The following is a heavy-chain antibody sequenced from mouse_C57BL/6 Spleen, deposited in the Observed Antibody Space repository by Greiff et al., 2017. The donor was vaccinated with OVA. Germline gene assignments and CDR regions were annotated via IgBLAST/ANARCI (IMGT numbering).Heavy chain of an antibody. J-gene: IGHJ2*01. Sequence: DVQLVESEGGLVQPGSSMKLSCTASGFTFSDYYMAWVRQVPEKGLEWVANINYDGSSTYYLDSLKSRFIISRDNAKNILYLQMSSLKSEDTATYYCARRRTGTGYFDYWGQGTTLTVSS. CDR2: INYDGSST. CDR1: GFTFSDYY. V-gene: IGHV5-16*01. D-gene: IGHD4-1*01. CDR3: ARRRTGTGYFDY.